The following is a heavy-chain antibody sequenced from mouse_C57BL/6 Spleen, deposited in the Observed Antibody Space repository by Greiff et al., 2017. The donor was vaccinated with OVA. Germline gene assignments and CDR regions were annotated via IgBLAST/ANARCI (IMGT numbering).Heavy chain of an antibody. Sequence: QVHVKQPGAELVKPGASVKMSCKASGYTFTSYWITWVKQRPGQGLEWIGDIYPGSGSTNYNEKFKSKATLTVDTSSSTAYMQLSSLTSEDSAVYYCARGDYDYDGSYYGGQGTTLTVSS. CDR2: IYPGSGST. CDR3: ARGDYDYDGSYY. CDR1: GYTFTSYW. D-gene: IGHD2-4*01. J-gene: IGHJ2*01. V-gene: IGHV1-55*01.